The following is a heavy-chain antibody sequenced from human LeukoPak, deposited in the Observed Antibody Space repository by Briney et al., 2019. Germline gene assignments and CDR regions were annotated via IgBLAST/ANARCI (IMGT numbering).Heavy chain of an antibody. Sequence: PGGSLRLSCAASGFTFSTYGMHWVRQAPGKGLEWVAVISYDGYNKYYADSVKGRFTISRDNSKNTLFLQMNSLRAEDTAVSYCAKTDSHSRDYCETWGQGTLVTVSS. V-gene: IGHV3-30*18. CDR3: AKTDSHSRDYCET. CDR2: ISYDGYNK. D-gene: IGHD2-21*02. CDR1: GFTFSTYG. J-gene: IGHJ5*02.